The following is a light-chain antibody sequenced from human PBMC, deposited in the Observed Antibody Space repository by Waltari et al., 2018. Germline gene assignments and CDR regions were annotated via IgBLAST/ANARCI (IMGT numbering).Light chain of an antibody. Sequence: QSALTQPASVSGSPGQSITISCTGTSSDVGGYNYVSWYQQHPGKAPKLMIYEVSNRPLVVSNRLSGSKSGNTASLTISGLQAEDEADYYCSSYTSSSTLAVFGGGTKLTVL. J-gene: IGLJ2*01. V-gene: IGLV2-14*01. CDR3: SSYTSSSTLAV. CDR2: EVS. CDR1: SSDVGGYNY.